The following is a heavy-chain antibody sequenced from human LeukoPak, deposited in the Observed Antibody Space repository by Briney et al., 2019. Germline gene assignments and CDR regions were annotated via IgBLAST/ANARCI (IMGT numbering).Heavy chain of an antibody. J-gene: IGHJ6*02. D-gene: IGHD5-12*01. Sequence: GASLRLSCAASGFTFSSYAMSWVRQAPGKGLEWVSAISGSGGSTYYADSVKGRFTISRDNSKNTLYLQMNSLRAEDTAVYCCAKDSDYDYSGYDSDYYGMDVWGQGTTVTVSS. CDR3: AKDSDYDYSGYDSDYYGMDV. CDR2: ISGSGGST. CDR1: GFTFSSYA. V-gene: IGHV3-23*01.